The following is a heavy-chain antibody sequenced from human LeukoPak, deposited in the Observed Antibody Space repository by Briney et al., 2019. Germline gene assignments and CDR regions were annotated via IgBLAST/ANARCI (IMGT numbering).Heavy chain of an antibody. CDR3: VKDAGTA. CDR2: IKKDGSEK. J-gene: IGHJ5*02. Sequence: PGGSLRLSCAASGFTFSNNWMSWVRQAPGRGLERVANIKKDGSEKYYINSVKGRFTISRDNAKNSLYLQMDSLRAEDTALYYCVKDAGTAWGQGTLVTVSS. CDR1: GFTFSNNW. V-gene: IGHV3-7*01. D-gene: IGHD2-8*02.